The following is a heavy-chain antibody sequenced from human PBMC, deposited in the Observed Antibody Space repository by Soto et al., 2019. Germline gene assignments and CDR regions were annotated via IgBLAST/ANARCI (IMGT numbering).Heavy chain of an antibody. V-gene: IGHV4-61*01. CDR2: IYYSGST. CDR1: GGSVSSSSNY. Sequence: QVQLQESGPGLVEPSETLSLTCTVSGGSVSSSSNYWSWIQQPPGKGLVWIAYIYYSGSTNYNPSLRSRAAISMDTSDTQCSRRLNSVTAADMAVYSCTRSYYCSGGSCHGGGFDYWGGGTLVTVSS. CDR3: TRSYYCSGGSCHGGGFDY. D-gene: IGHD2-15*01. J-gene: IGHJ4*02.